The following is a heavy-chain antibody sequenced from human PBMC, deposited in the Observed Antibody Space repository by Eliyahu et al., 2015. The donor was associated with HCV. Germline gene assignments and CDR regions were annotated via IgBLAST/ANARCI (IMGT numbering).Heavy chain of an antibody. CDR3: ASITPGTTGHLMNWFDP. V-gene: IGHV1-69*02. D-gene: IGHD1-1*01. J-gene: IGHJ5*02. CDR1: GGTFSSYT. CDR2: IIPILGIA. Sequence: QVQLVQSGAEVKKPGSSVKVSCKASGGTFSSYTISWVRQAPGQGLEWMGRIIPILGIANYAQKFQGRVTITADKSTSTAYMELSSLRSEDTAVYYCASITPGTTGHLMNWFDPWGQGTLVTVSS.